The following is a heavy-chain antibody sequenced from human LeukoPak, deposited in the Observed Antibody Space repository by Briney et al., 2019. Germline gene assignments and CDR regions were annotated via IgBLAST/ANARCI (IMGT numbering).Heavy chain of an antibody. V-gene: IGHV5-51*01. CDR3: ARPNITSYYDSRGYDAFDV. J-gene: IGHJ3*01. CDR2: IYPDDSDT. Sequence: GESLKICCTAAGNKFNAYWIAWRRQMPGKLLGLVGIIYPDDSDTRYSPSFQGQVTISADKSVSIAYLQWSSLKASDTAMYYCARPNITSYYDSRGYDAFDVWGQGTMVIVSS. CDR1: GNKFNAYW. D-gene: IGHD3-22*01.